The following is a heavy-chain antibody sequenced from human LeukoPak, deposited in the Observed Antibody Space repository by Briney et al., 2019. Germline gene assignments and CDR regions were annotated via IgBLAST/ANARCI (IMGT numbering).Heavy chain of an antibody. J-gene: IGHJ3*02. CDR2: IYYSGST. Sequence: SETLSLTCTVSGGSISSYYWSWIRQPPGKGLEWIGYIYYSGSTNYNPSLKSRVTISVDTSKNQFSLKLSSVTAADTAVYYCARDPSHRTGAFDIWGQGTMVTVSS. CDR1: GGSISSYY. D-gene: IGHD1-14*01. V-gene: IGHV4-59*12. CDR3: ARDPSHRTGAFDI.